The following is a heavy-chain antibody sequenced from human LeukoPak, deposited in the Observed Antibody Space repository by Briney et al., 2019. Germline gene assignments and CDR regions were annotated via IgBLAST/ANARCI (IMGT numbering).Heavy chain of an antibody. V-gene: IGHV4-4*07. CDR2: IYTSGST. CDR3: ARVYDSGSYSLNYFDY. J-gene: IGHJ4*02. D-gene: IGHD3-22*01. CDR1: GGSISSYY. Sequence: SETLSLTCSVSGGSISSYYWSWIRQPAGKGLEWIGHIYTSGSTNYNPSLKSRVTMSVDTSKNQFSLKLSSVTAADTAVYYCARVYDSGSYSLNYFDYWGQGTLVTVSS.